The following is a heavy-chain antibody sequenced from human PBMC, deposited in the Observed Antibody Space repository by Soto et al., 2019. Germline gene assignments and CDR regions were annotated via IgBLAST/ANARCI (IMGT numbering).Heavy chain of an antibody. CDR2: IDPSDSYT. Sequence: ESLTTACKVSGVFVTSYWISWVRQMPGKGLEWMGRIDPSDSYTNYSPYVQGHATISIDKFISSAYVQWSSLKASETAIYYCAIRTPSNDYWGQGTLVTVSS. CDR1: GVFVTSYW. CDR3: AIRTPSNDY. D-gene: IGHD1-7*01. J-gene: IGHJ4*02. V-gene: IGHV5-10-1*01.